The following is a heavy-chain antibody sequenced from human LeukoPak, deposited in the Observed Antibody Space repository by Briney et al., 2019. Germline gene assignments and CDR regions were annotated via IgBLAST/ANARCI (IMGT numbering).Heavy chain of an antibody. V-gene: IGHV4-39*01. D-gene: IGHD3-22*01. CDR3: ARGCSSGYYPNYYYYYMDV. J-gene: IGHJ6*03. CDR1: GGSISSSSYY. CDR2: IYYSGST. Sequence: SETLSLTCTVSGGSISSSSYYWGWIRQPPGKGLEWIGSIYYSGSTYYNPSLKSRVTISVDTSKNQFSLKLSSVTAADTAVYYCARGCSSGYYPNYYYYYMDVWGKGTTVTVSS.